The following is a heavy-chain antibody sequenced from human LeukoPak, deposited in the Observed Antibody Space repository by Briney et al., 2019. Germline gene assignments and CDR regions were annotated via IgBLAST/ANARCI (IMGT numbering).Heavy chain of an antibody. D-gene: IGHD1-26*01. CDR3: ARGINVGATSF. J-gene: IGHJ4*02. Sequence: PSETLSLTCIVSGGSMGNYYWSWVRQPPGQGLEWIGCVHYSGNTKYNPSLMSRVTISMDTSKNQFSLEVTSVTAADTAVYFCARGINVGATSFWGEGALVTVSS. CDR2: VHYSGNT. CDR1: GGSMGNYY. V-gene: IGHV4-59*01.